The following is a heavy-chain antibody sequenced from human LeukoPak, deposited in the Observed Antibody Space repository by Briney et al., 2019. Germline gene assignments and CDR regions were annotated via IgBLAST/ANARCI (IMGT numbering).Heavy chain of an antibody. D-gene: IGHD2-2*02. CDR3: AKDRERYCSSTSCYTLSYY. V-gene: IGHV3-30*02. Sequence: GGSLRLSCAASGFTFSSYGMHWVRQAPGKGLEWVAFIRYDGSNKYYADSVKGRFTISRDNSKNTLYLQMNSLRAEDTAVYYCAKDRERYCSSTSCYTLSYYWGQGTLVTVSS. CDR2: IRYDGSNK. J-gene: IGHJ4*02. CDR1: GFTFSSYG.